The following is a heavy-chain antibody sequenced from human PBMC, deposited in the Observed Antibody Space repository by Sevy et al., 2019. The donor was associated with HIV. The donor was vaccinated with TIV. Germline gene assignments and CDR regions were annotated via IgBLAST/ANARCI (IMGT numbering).Heavy chain of an antibody. V-gene: IGHV3-7*01. Sequence: GGSLRLSCAASGFTFSTYWMSWVRQAPGKGLEWVANIKKDGSEKHYVDSVRGRFTISRDNAKNSLSLQMHSLRGEDTAVYYCARDSGYCSSFGCRGDAFDIWGQRTTVTVSS. D-gene: IGHD2-2*03. J-gene: IGHJ3*02. CDR2: IKKDGSEK. CDR3: ARDSGYCSSFGCRGDAFDI. CDR1: GFTFSTYW.